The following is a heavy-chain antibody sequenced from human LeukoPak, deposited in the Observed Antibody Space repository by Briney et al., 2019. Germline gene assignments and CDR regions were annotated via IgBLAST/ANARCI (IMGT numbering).Heavy chain of an antibody. J-gene: IGHJ4*02. D-gene: IGHD6-19*01. CDR1: GFTFSSYT. CDR2: ISSNGGST. CDR3: VKVSVTGTSVDY. V-gene: IGHV3-64D*06. Sequence: GGSLRLSCSASGFTFSSYTMHWVRQAPGKGLEDVSAISSNGGSTYCADSVKGRFTISRDNSKNTLYIQMSSLRTEDTAVYYCVKVSVTGTSVDYWGQGTLVTVSS.